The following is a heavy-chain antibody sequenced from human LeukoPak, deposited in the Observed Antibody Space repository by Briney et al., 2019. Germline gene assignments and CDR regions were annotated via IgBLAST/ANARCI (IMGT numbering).Heavy chain of an antibody. CDR3: AKDYVCGDGYWDFDY. CDR2: IRYDGSNK. V-gene: IGHV3-30*02. J-gene: IGHJ4*02. D-gene: IGHD5-24*01. CDR1: GFTFSSYG. Sequence: TGGSLRLSCAASGFTFSSYGMHWVRQAPGKGLEWVAFIRYDGSNKYYADSVKGRFTISRDNSKNTVDLQMNSLRVEDTAVYYCAKDYVCGDGYWDFDYWGQGTLVTVSS.